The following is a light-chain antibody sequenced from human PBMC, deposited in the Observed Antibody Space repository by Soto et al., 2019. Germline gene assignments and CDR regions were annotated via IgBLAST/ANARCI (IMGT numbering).Light chain of an antibody. V-gene: IGLV2-14*01. CDR2: EVN. Sequence: QSVLAQPSSVSGSPGQSITISCTGTSTDVGGYNYVSWYQHHPGKGPKLIIYEVNNRPSGVSDRFSGSKSGNTASLTISGLQAEDEADYYCSSYTDSSNYVFGTGTKVTVL. CDR1: STDVGGYNY. CDR3: SSYTDSSNYV. J-gene: IGLJ1*01.